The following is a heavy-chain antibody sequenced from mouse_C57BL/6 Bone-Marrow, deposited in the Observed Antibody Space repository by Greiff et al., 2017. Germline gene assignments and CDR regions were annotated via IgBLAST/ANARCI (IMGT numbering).Heavy chain of an antibody. CDR3: ARSYGSSYGAWFAY. V-gene: IGHV1-77*01. CDR1: GYTFTDYY. CDR2: IGPGSGST. Sequence: LQESGAELVKPGASVKISCKASGYTFTDYYINWVKQRPGQGLEWIGKIGPGSGSTYYNEKFKGKATLTADKSSRTAYMQLSSLTSEDSAVYFCARSYGSSYGAWFAYWGQGTLVTVSA. D-gene: IGHD1-1*01. J-gene: IGHJ3*01.